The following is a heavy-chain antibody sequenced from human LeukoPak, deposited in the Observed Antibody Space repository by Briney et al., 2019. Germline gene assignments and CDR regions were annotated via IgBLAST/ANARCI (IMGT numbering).Heavy chain of an antibody. Sequence: GGSLRLSCAASGFTFSTYAMSWVRQAPGKGLEWVSSILGSSRSTYYADSVKGRFTISRDNSKSILYLQMNSLRDEDTAVYYCARDRLRLGYERTNWFDPWGQGTLVTVSS. CDR1: GFTFSTYA. V-gene: IGHV3-23*01. CDR2: ILGSSRST. D-gene: IGHD2-15*01. CDR3: ARDRLRLGYERTNWFDP. J-gene: IGHJ5*02.